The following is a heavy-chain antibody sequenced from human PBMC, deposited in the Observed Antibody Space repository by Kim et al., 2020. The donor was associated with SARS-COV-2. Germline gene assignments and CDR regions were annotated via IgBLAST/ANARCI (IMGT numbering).Heavy chain of an antibody. CDR3: ARVEIPYYYGSGSYYQFDY. CDR2: IDPSDSYT. J-gene: IGHJ4*02. Sequence: GESLKISCKGSGYSFTSYWISWVRQMPGKGLEWMGRIDPSDSYTNYSPSFQGHVTISADKSISTAYLQWSSLKASDTAMYYCARVEIPYYYGSGSYYQFDYWGQGTLVTVSS. D-gene: IGHD3-10*01. CDR1: GYSFTSYW. V-gene: IGHV5-10-1*01.